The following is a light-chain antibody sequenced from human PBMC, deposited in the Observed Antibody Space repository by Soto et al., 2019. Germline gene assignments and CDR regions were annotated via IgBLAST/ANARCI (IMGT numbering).Light chain of an antibody. V-gene: IGLV2-14*01. CDR3: SSYTSSSTLVV. CDR1: SSDVGGYNY. Sequence: QSALTQPASVSGSPGQSITISCTGTSSDVGGYNYVSWYQQHPGKAPKLMIYDGSNRPSGVSNRFSGSKSGNTASLTISGLQPEDEADDYCSSYTSSSTLVVFGGGTKLTVL. J-gene: IGLJ2*01. CDR2: DGS.